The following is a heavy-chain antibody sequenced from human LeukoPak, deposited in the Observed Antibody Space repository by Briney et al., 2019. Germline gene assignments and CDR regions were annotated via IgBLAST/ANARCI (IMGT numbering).Heavy chain of an antibody. D-gene: IGHD6-19*01. CDR1: GFIFSSYG. V-gene: IGHV3-30*18. CDR3: AKVSGWAHFDY. Sequence: PGGSLRLSCAASGFIFSSYGMHWVRQAPDKGLEWVAGISYDGSNKYFPDSVKGRFTISRDNSKNTVYLEINSLRPDDTAVYYCAKVSGWAHFDYWGQGTLVTVSS. J-gene: IGHJ4*02. CDR2: ISYDGSNK.